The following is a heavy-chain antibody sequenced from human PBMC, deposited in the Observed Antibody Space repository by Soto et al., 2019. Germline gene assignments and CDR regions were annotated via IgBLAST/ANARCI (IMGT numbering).Heavy chain of an antibody. Sequence: PGGSLRLSCAASGFTLSTYWMHWVRQVPGKGLVWVSVICAGGSNTNYADSVKGRFSISRDSSNNTLYLQMNCLRAEDTAVYYCAGGVAAAGTLTYSWFDPWGQGTLVTVSS. CDR1: GFTLSTYW. CDR3: AGGVAAAGTLTYSWFDP. J-gene: IGHJ5*02. V-gene: IGHV3-74*01. D-gene: IGHD6-13*01. CDR2: ICAGGSNT.